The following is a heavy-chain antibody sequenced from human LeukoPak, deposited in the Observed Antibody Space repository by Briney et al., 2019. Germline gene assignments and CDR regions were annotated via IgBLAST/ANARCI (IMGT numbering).Heavy chain of an antibody. V-gene: IGHV4-61*02. CDR2: IYSSGS. CDR3: ARDRGWTTTGGLAFDI. CDR1: GGSISSGSYY. D-gene: IGHD3-10*01. Sequence: PSQTLSLTCTVSGGSISSGSYYWSWIRQPAGKGLEWIGRIYSSGSTRSGSTNYNPSLKSRVTISVDTSTNQFSLRLSSVTAADTAVYYCARDRGWTTTGGLAFDIWGQGTMVTVSS. J-gene: IGHJ3*02.